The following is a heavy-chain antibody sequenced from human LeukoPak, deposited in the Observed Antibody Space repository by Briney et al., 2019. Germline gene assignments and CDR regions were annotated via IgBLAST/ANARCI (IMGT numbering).Heavy chain of an antibody. CDR2: IYYSGST. D-gene: IGHD2-2*01. CDR1: GGSISSGDYY. Sequence: PSETLSLTCTVSGGSISSGDYYWSWIRQPPGKGLEWIGSIYYSGSTYYNPSLMSRVTISVDTSKNQFSLRLSFVTAADTAVYYCARDLRVPAAKKNYYGMDVWGQGTTVTVSS. CDR3: ARDLRVPAAKKNYYGMDV. J-gene: IGHJ6*02. V-gene: IGHV4-39*07.